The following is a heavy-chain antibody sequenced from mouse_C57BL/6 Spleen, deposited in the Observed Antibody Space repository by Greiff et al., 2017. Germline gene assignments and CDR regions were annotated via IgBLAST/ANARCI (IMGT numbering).Heavy chain of an antibody. CDR1: GYSITSGYY. CDR3: ARDEILRYPFDY. D-gene: IGHD1-1*01. CDR2: ISYDGSN. V-gene: IGHV3-6*01. Sequence: EVKLMESGPGLVKPSQSLSLTCSVTGYSITSGYYWNWIRQFPGNKLEWMGYISYDGSNNYNPSLKNRISITRDTSKNQFFLKLNSVTTEDTATYYCARDEILRYPFDYWGQGTTLTVSS. J-gene: IGHJ2*01.